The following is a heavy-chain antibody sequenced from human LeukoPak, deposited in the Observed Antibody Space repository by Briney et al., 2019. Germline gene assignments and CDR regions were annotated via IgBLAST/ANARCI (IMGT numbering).Heavy chain of an antibody. CDR1: GFTFSNAW. J-gene: IGHJ6*03. CDR3: TTYYYDSSGSYYYYYMDV. D-gene: IGHD3-22*01. Sequence: GGSLRLSCAASGFTFSNAWMSWVRQAPGKGLEWVGRIKRKTDGGTTDYAAPVKGRFTISRDDSKNTLYLQMNSLKTEDTAVYYCTTYYYDSSGSYYYYYMDVWGKGTTVTVSS. CDR2: IKRKTDGGTT. V-gene: IGHV3-15*01.